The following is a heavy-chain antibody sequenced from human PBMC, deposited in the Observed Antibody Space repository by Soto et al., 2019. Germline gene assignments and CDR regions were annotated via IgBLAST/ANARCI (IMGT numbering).Heavy chain of an antibody. CDR2: IYYSGST. CDR3: ASGVATAMSWGGAAFDI. D-gene: IGHD5-18*01. J-gene: IGHJ3*02. Sequence: SETLSLTCTVSGGSVSSGSYYWSWIRQPPGKGLEWIGYIYYSGSTNYNPSLKSRVTISVDTSKNQFSLKLSSVTAADTAVYYCASGVATAMSWGGAAFDIWGQGTMVTVSS. V-gene: IGHV4-61*01. CDR1: GGSVSSGSYY.